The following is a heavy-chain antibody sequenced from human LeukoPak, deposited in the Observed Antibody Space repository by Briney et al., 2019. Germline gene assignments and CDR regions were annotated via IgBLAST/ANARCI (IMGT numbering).Heavy chain of an antibody. CDR2: IYHSGST. D-gene: IGHD3-3*01. CDR3: ARYGYDFPYYYYYGMDV. CDR1: GGSISSSNW. Sequence: SETLSLTCAVSGGSISSSNWWSWVRQPPGKGLEWIGEIYHSGSTNYNPSLKSRVTISVDKSKNQFSLKLSSVTAADTAVYYCARYGYDFPYYYYYGMDVWGQGTTVTVSS. J-gene: IGHJ6*02. V-gene: IGHV4-4*02.